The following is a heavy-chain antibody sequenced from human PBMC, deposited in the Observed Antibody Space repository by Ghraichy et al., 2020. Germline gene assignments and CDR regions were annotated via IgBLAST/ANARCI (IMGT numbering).Heavy chain of an antibody. CDR2: IRYDGSNK. Sequence: GGSLRLSCVASGFTFSSYAMHWVRQAPGKGLEWVAFIRYDGSNKYYAASVKGRFTISRDNSKNTLYLQMNSLRAEDTAVYYCAKYKGHDAELYYFDYWGQGTLVTVSS. CDR3: AKYKGHDAELYYFDY. V-gene: IGHV3-30*02. D-gene: IGHD1-1*01. J-gene: IGHJ4*02. CDR1: GFTFSSYA.